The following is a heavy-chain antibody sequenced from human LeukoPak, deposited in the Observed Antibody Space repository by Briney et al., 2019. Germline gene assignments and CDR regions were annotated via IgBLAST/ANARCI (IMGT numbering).Heavy chain of an antibody. D-gene: IGHD1-14*01. CDR1: GFTFSSYW. V-gene: IGHV3-7*01. CDR3: ARVLPKPPGRGHYYYYYGMDV. Sequence: PGGSLRLSCAASGFTFSSYWMNWARQAPGKGLEWVASINHNGNVNYYVDSVKGRFTISRDNSKNTLYLQMNGLRAEDTAVYYCARVLPKPPGRGHYYYYYGMDVWGQGTTVTVSS. J-gene: IGHJ6*02. CDR2: INHNGNVN.